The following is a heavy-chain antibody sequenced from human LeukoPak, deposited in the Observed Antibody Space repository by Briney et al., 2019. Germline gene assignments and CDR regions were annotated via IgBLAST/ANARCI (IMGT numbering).Heavy chain of an antibody. D-gene: IGHD3-22*01. V-gene: IGHV3-74*01. CDR3: ARAPSEIGGYYPEYFRH. CDR2: IKSDGGT. J-gene: IGHJ1*01. CDR1: GFTFSSYW. Sequence: GGSLRLSCAASGFTFSSYWMHWVRRAPGKGLVWVSRIKSDGGTRYADSVKGRFTISRDNAKNTVSLQMTSLSAEDTGVYYCARAPSEIGGYYPEYFRHWGQGTLVIVSS.